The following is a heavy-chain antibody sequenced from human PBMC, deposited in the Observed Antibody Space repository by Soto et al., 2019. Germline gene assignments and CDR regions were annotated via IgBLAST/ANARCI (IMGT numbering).Heavy chain of an antibody. D-gene: IGHD4-17*01. V-gene: IGHV3-33*01. Sequence: GGSLRLSCAASGFTFSSYGMHWVRQAPGKGLEWVAVIWYDGSNKYYADSVKGRFTISRDNSKNTLYLQMNSLRAEDTAVYYCASLYGDYELSGSPWARAYGMDVWGQGTTVTVSS. CDR1: GFTFSSYG. J-gene: IGHJ6*02. CDR2: IWYDGSNK. CDR3: ASLYGDYELSGSPWARAYGMDV.